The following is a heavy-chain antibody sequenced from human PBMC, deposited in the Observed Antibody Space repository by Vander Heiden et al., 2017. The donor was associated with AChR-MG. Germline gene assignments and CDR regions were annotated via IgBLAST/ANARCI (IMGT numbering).Heavy chain of an antibody. CDR2: INPNSGGT. Sequence: QVQLVQSGAEVKKPGASVKVSCKASGYTFTGSYMHWVRQAPGQGLEWMGWINPNSGGTNYAQKFQGRVTMTRDTSISTAYMELSRLRSDDTAVYYCARRRITIFGVVNHNWFDPWGQGTLVTVSS. CDR1: GYTFTGSY. CDR3: ARRRITIFGVVNHNWFDP. J-gene: IGHJ5*02. D-gene: IGHD3-3*01. V-gene: IGHV1-2*02.